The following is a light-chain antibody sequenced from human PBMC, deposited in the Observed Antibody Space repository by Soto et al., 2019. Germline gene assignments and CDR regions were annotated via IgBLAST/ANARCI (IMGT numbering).Light chain of an antibody. J-gene: IGKJ5*01. CDR2: SAS. V-gene: IGKV3-15*01. CDR3: HQYKHWPMT. Sequence: EVIMTQSPATLSVSPGERATLSCRASQSLSRNLAWYQQKPGQAPRLLISSASTRATGIPARFSGSGSGTEFILTISILQSEDFAVYYCHQYKHWPMTFGQGTRLEIK. CDR1: QSLSRN.